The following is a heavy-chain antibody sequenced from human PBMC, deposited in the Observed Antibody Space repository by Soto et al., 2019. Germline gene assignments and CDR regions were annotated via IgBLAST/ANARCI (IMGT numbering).Heavy chain of an antibody. J-gene: IGHJ4*02. V-gene: IGHV5-51*01. D-gene: IGHD4-17*01. CDR3: ARPANTVADHFDL. CDR2: IYPSDSDT. Sequence: PGESLKIACQVSVYTFTIYWIGWVRQMPGKGLEWMGIIYPSDSDTRYSPSFQGQVTISADQSINTAYLQWDSLKASDTAIYYCARPANTVADHFDLWGQGTLVTVSS. CDR1: VYTFTIYW.